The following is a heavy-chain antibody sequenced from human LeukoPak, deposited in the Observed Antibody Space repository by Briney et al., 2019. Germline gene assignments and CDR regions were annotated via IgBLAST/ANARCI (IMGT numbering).Heavy chain of an antibody. V-gene: IGHV3-53*01. J-gene: IGHJ2*01. CDR2: IYSGGST. CDR1: GFTVSSNY. Sequence: GGSLRLSCAASGFTVSSNYMSWVRQAPGKGLEWVSVIYSGGSTYYADSVKGLFTISRDNSKNTLFLQMNSLRAEDTAMYYCARDPGYSYGLWYFDPWGRGTLLTVSS. CDR3: ARDPGYSYGLWYFDP. D-gene: IGHD5-18*01.